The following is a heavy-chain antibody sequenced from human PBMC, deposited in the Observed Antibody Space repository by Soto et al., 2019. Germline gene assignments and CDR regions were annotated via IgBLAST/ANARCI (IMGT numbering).Heavy chain of an antibody. V-gene: IGHV3-33*06. Sequence: GGSLRLSCAASGFTFSSYGMHWVRQAPGKGLEWVAVIWYDGSNKYYADSVKGRFTISRDNSKNTLYLQMNSLRAEDTAVYYCAKDPVYYGSGSYYPAFDIWGQGTMVTVSS. CDR3: AKDPVYYGSGSYYPAFDI. CDR1: GFTFSSYG. CDR2: IWYDGSNK. J-gene: IGHJ3*02. D-gene: IGHD3-10*01.